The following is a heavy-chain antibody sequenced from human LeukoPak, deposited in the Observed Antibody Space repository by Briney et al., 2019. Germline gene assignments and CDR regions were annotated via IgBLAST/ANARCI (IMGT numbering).Heavy chain of an antibody. CDR3: ARGGCSSTSCYTRANWFDP. D-gene: IGHD2-2*02. J-gene: IGHJ5*02. CDR1: GGSFSGYY. CDR2: INHSGST. V-gene: IGHV4-34*01. Sequence: SETLSLTCAVYGGSFSGYYWSWIRQPPGKGLEWIGEINHSGSTNYNPSLKSRVTISVDTSKNQFSLKLSSVTAADTAVYYCARGGCSSTSCYTRANWFDPWGQGTLVTVSS.